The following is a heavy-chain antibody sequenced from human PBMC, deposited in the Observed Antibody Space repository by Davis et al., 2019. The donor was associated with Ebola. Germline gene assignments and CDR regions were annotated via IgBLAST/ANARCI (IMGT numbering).Heavy chain of an antibody. CDR3: ARAHCSSTSCQRDYGMDV. CDR2: TYYSGST. D-gene: IGHD2-2*01. V-gene: IGHV4-39*07. Sequence: MPSETLSLTCIISGGSMNTGVYLWGWVRQPPGLGLEWIGSTYYSGSTYYNPSLKSRVTVSVDTSNNQFSLKLNSVTAADTAVYYCARAHCSSTSCQRDYGMDVWGQGTTVTVSS. CDR1: GGSMNTGVYL. J-gene: IGHJ6*02.